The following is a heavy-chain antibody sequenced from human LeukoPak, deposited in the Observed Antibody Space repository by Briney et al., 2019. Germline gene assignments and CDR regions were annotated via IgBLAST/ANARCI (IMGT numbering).Heavy chain of an antibody. CDR2: FRYDGSNK. D-gene: IGHD3-22*01. V-gene: IGHV3-30*02. J-gene: IGHJ6*03. CDR3: AKMAIALDYYYYYMDV. CDR1: GFTFSSYG. Sequence: GSLRLFCAGSGFTFSSYGMDWVRQAPGQGLGGVAFFRYDGSNKYYADSVKGRFTISRDNSKNTLYLQMNSLRAEDTAVYYCAKMAIALDYYYYYMDVWGKGTTVTVSS.